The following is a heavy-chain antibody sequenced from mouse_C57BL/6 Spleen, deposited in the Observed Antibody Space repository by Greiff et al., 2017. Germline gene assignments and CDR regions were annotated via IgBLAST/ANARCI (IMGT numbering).Heavy chain of an antibody. Sequence: QVQLQQSGAELVRPGASVTLSCTASGYTFTDYEMHWVKQTPVHGLEWIGAIDPETGGTAYNQKFKGKAILKADKASSTAYMELRSLTSEDSAVYYCTRSFTTTGFDYWGQGTTLTVSS. CDR3: TRSFTTTGFDY. CDR1: GYTFTDYE. V-gene: IGHV1-15*01. D-gene: IGHD2-12*01. J-gene: IGHJ2*01. CDR2: IDPETGGT.